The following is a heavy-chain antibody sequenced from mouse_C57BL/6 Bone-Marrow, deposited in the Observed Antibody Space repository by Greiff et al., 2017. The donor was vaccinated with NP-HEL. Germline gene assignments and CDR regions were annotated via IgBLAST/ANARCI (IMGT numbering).Heavy chain of an antibody. CDR2: IHPNSGST. Sequence: QVQLQQPGAELVKPGASVKLSCKASGYTFTSYWMHWVKQRPGQGLEWIGMIHPNSGSTNYNEKFKSKATLTVDKSSSTAYMQLSSLTSEDSAVYDCARERDYYGSSYWYFDVWGTGTTVTVSS. J-gene: IGHJ1*03. CDR1: GYTFTSYW. CDR3: ARERDYYGSSYWYFDV. D-gene: IGHD1-1*01. V-gene: IGHV1-64*01.